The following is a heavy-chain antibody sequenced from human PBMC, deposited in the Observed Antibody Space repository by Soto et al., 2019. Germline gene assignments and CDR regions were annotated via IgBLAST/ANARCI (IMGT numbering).Heavy chain of an antibody. V-gene: IGHV4-59*01. CDR3: ARANWNDYYYYYGMDV. CDR1: GGSISSYY. D-gene: IGHD1-20*01. CDR2: IYYSGST. Sequence: QVQLQESGPGLVKPSETLSLTCTVSGGSISSYYWSWIRQPPGKGLEWIGYIYYSGSTNYNPSLKRRVTISVDTSKNQFSLKLSSVTAADTAVYYCARANWNDYYYYYGMDVWGQGTTVTVSS. J-gene: IGHJ6*02.